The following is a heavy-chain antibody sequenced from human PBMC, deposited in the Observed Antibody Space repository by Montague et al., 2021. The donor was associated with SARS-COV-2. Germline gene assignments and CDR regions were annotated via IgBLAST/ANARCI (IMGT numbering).Heavy chain of an antibody. CDR1: GFTFSSYG. V-gene: IGHV3-48*03. Sequence: SRRLSCAASGFTFSSYGMNWVRQAPGKGLEWISKIINSGSSTYYADSVKGRFTISRDNAKNSLYLQMNSLRAEDTAVYYCATYYYNSDHVRSAWGQGTLVTVSS. D-gene: IGHD3-10*01. J-gene: IGHJ5*02. CDR3: ATYYYNSDHVRSA. CDR2: IINSGSST.